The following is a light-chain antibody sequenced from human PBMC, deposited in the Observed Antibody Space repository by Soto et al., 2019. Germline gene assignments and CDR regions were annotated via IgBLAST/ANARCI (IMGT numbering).Light chain of an antibody. Sequence: QSALTQPASVSGSPGQSITISCTGTSSDIGGYNSVSWYQQHPGKAPKLMIYDVSNRPSGASNRFSGSKSGNTASLTISGLQAEDEADYYCSSYTSSNTWVFGGGTKVTVL. CDR2: DVS. CDR1: SSDIGGYNS. CDR3: SSYTSSNTWV. J-gene: IGLJ2*01. V-gene: IGLV2-14*03.